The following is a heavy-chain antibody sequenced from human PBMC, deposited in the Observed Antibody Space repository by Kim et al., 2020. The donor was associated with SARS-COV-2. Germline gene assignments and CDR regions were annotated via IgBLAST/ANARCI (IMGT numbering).Heavy chain of an antibody. CDR1: GYTFTSHA. CDR3: ARPQAVTSNLGGMDV. V-gene: IGHV1-3*01. Sequence: ASVRVSCKASGYTFTSHAMHWVRQAPGQRLEWMGWNNAGNGNTKYSQKFQGRVTITRDTSASTAYMELSSLRSEDTAVYYCARPQAVTSNLGGMDVWGQGTTVTGSS. D-gene: IGHD2-21*02. CDR2: NNAGNGNT. J-gene: IGHJ6*02.